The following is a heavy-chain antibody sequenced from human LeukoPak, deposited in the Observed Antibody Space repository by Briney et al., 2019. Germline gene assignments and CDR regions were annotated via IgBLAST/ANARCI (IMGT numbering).Heavy chain of an antibody. D-gene: IGHD6-19*01. CDR1: GFTFSSYA. CDR2: ISGSGGNT. Sequence: PGGSLRLSCAASGFTFSSYAMSWVRQAPGKGLEWVSAISGSGGNTYYADSVKGRFPISRDNAKKSLYLQMNSLSAEDTAMYYCATGQGIAVAGPDYWGQGTLVTVSS. V-gene: IGHV3-23*01. J-gene: IGHJ4*02. CDR3: ATGQGIAVAGPDY.